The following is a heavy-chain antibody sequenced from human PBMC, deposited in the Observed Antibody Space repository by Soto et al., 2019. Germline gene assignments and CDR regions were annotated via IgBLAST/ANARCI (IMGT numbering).Heavy chain of an antibody. CDR3: ARDRSTYGGGGTGEVKENWFDP. J-gene: IGHJ5*02. V-gene: IGHV4-59*01. CDR1: GGSISRYY. D-gene: IGHD2-8*01. CDR2: AYYSGDT. Sequence: PSETLSLTCSVSGGSISRYYWSWIRQPPGKGLEWIGYAYYSGDTGYNPSLKSRVTMAVDTSKSQVSLKLGSVTAADTAVYYCARDRSTYGGGGTGEVKENWFDPWGQGALVTVSS.